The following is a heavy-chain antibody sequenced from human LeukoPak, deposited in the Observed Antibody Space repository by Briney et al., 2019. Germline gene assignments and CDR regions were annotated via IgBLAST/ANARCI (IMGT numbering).Heavy chain of an antibody. CDR2: ISSSSSYI. Sequence: GGSLRLSCAACGFTFSSYSMNWVRQAPGKGLEWVSSISSSSSYIYYADSVKGRFTISRDNAKNSLYLQMNSLRAEDTAVYYCARDPSEAYDSSGSHAPMGYWGQGTLVTVSS. CDR1: GFTFSSYS. J-gene: IGHJ4*02. CDR3: ARDPSEAYDSSGSHAPMGY. V-gene: IGHV3-21*01. D-gene: IGHD3-22*01.